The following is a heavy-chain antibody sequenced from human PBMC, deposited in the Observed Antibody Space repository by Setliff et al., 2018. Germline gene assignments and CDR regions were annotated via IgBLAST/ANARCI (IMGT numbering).Heavy chain of an antibody. CDR2: ISANGESI. D-gene: IGHD6-19*01. J-gene: IGHJ6*02. CDR1: GLTLRNHA. CDR3: ARGIALIRGLATYYYYGMDV. V-gene: IGHV3-48*03. Sequence: GGSLRLSCTASGLTLRNHAIDWVRQAPGKGLEWVSYISANGESIYYADSVKGRFTISRDNSKNTLYLQMNSLRAEDTAVYYCARGIALIRGLATYYYYGMDVWGQGTTVTVSS.